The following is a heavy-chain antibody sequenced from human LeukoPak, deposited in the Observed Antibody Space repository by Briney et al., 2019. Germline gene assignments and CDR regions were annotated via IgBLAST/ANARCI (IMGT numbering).Heavy chain of an antibody. J-gene: IGHJ3*02. CDR3: ARDGHDYGAGDAFDI. CDR1: GGSISSSSYY. V-gene: IGHV4-39*02. Sequence: SETLSLTCTVSGGSISSSSYYWGWIRQPPGKGLEWIGSIYYSGSTYYNPSLKSRVTISVDTSKNQFSLKLSSVTAADTAVYYCARDGHDYGAGDAFDIWGQGTVVTVSS. D-gene: IGHD4-17*01. CDR2: IYYSGST.